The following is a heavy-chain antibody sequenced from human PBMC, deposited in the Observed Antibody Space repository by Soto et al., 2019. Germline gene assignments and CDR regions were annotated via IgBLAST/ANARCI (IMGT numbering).Heavy chain of an antibody. J-gene: IGHJ4*02. Sequence: QLQLQESGPGLVKPSETLSLTCTVSGGSISSSTSYWGWIRQPPGKGLEWIATIHYSGSTYYNPSLKSLVTISVDTSKNQFSLKLSSVTATDTAVYYCARWLSIVVPVAAFDYWGQGALVTVSS. CDR2: IHYSGST. CDR1: GGSISSSTSY. D-gene: IGHD2-2*01. CDR3: ARWLSIVVPVAAFDY. V-gene: IGHV4-39*01.